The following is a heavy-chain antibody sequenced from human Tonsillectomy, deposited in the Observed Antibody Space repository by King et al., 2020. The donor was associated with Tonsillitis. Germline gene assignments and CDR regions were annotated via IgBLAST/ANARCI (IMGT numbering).Heavy chain of an antibody. CDR1: GGSISSYY. Sequence: QLQESGPGLVKPSETLSLTCTFSGGSISSYYWSWIRQPPGPGLEWIGYIYYTGSTNSNPSLKSQVTISVDTPKTQFSLKLSSVTAADTAVYYCARLGAATAIWGQGTMVTVSS. V-gene: IGHV4-59*08. CDR2: IYYTGST. CDR3: ARLGAATAI. D-gene: IGHD2-15*01. J-gene: IGHJ3*02.